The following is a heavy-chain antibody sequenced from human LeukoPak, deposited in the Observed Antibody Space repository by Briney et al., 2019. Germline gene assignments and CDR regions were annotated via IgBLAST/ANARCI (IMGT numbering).Heavy chain of an antibody. CDR3: ARRFFDI. CDR1: GFTFSIYW. J-gene: IGHJ3*02. Sequence: PGGSLRLSCVASGFTFSIYWMSWVRQAPGKGLEWVANIKQDGSEKHYVDSVKGRFTISRDIAKNSLYLQMNSLRPEDTAVYYCARRFFDIWGQGTMVTVSS. CDR2: IKQDGSEK. V-gene: IGHV3-7*01.